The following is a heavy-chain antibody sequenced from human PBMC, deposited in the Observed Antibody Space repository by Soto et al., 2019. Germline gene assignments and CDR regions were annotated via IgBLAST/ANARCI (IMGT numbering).Heavy chain of an antibody. V-gene: IGHV3-48*03. D-gene: IGHD2-15*01. CDR1: GFSISNSE. CDR3: ARSGGNYRPFDS. J-gene: IGHJ4*02. CDR2: MPGTGTAI. Sequence: PGGSLRLSCAASGFSISNSEMNWIRQAPGKGLEWVSHMPGTGTAIYADSVEGRFTISRDNAKNSLYLQMNTLRAEDTALYYCARSGGNYRPFDSWGQGTLVTGSS.